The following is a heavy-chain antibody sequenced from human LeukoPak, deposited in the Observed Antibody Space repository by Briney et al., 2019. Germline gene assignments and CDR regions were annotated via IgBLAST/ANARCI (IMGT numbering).Heavy chain of an antibody. CDR3: ARLRSDCSGGSCYNTLDY. CDR1: GYTFTSYA. V-gene: IGHV1-3*01. D-gene: IGHD2-15*01. CDR2: INAGNGNT. Sequence: ASVKVSCKASGYTFTSYAMHWVRQAPGQRLEWMGWINAGNGNTKYSQKFQGRVTITRDTSASTAYMELSSLRSEDTAVYYCARLRSDCSGGSCYNTLDYWGQGTLVTDSS. J-gene: IGHJ4*02.